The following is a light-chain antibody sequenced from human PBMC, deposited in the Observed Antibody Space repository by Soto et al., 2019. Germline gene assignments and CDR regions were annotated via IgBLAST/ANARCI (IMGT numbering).Light chain of an antibody. Sequence: DIVMTQFPLSLPVTPGEPASISCRSSQSLRHSNGYNYLDWYLQKPGQSPQLLIYLGSNRASGVPDRFSGSGSGTDFTLKISRVEAEDVGVYYCMQALQTPPTFGQGTKVDI. J-gene: IGKJ2*01. CDR1: QSLRHSNGYNY. V-gene: IGKV2-28*01. CDR3: MQALQTPPT. CDR2: LGS.